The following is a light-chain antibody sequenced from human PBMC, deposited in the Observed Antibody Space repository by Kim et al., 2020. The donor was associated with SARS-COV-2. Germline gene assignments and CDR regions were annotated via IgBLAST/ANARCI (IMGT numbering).Light chain of an antibody. CDR1: QSLLHSNGYNY. J-gene: IGKJ2*01. CDR2: LGS. CDR3: MQALQTPYT. Sequence: PASISCRSSQSLLHSNGYNYLDWYLQKPGQSPQLLIYLGSNRASGVPDRFSGSGSGTDFTLKISRVEAEDVGIYYCMQALQTPYTFGQGTKLEI. V-gene: IGKV2-28*01.